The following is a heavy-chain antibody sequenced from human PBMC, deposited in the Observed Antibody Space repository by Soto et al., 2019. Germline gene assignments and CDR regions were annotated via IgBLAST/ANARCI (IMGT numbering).Heavy chain of an antibody. CDR1: GGSISSYY. D-gene: IGHD3-9*01. CDR2: IYYSGST. V-gene: IGHV4-59*01. J-gene: IGHJ2*01. CDR3: ARAPRYDILTGYYHAEYGYFDL. Sequence: PSETLSLTCTVSGGSISSYYWSWIRQPPGKGLEWIGYIYYSGSTNYNPSLKSRVTISVDTSKNQFSLKLSSVTAADTAVYYCARAPRYDILTGYYHAEYGYFDLWGRGTLVTVS.